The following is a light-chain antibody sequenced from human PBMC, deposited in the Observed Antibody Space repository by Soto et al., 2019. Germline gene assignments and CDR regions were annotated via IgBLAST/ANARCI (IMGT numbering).Light chain of an antibody. CDR2: GAS. V-gene: IGKV3-20*01. J-gene: IGKJ1*01. Sequence: PGERVTLSCRTSQSVSNNYLAWYQQKPGQAPRLLIYGASSRATGIPDRFSGSGSGTDFTLSISRLEPEDFAVYYCQQYSSLWTFGQGTKVDIK. CDR1: QSVSNNY. CDR3: QQYSSLWT.